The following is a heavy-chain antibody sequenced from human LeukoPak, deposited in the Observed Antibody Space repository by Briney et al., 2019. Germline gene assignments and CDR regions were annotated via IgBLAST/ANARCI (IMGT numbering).Heavy chain of an antibody. J-gene: IGHJ4*02. CDR3: PILSPQGDYFDY. CDR1: DFTFSTYA. V-gene: IGHV3-23*01. Sequence: QSGGSLRLSCAASDFTFSTYAMSWVRQAPGKGLEWVSTISGSGGSTYYADSVKGRFTISRDNSKNTLYLQMNSLRAEDTAVYYCPILSPQGDYFDYWGQGTLVTVSS. CDR2: ISGSGGST.